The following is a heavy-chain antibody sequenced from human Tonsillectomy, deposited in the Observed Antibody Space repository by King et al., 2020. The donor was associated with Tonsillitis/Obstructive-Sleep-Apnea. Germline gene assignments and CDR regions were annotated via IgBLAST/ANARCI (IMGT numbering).Heavy chain of an antibody. D-gene: IGHD2-2*01. CDR1: GGSFSGYY. CDR3: GTNAGDYYYYMDV. CDR2: INHSGST. V-gene: IGHV4-34*01. Sequence: VQLQQWGAGLLKPSETLSLTCGVYGGSFSGYYWSWIRQPPGMGLEWIGEINHSGSTDYNSSLKSRVTLSRETSKNQFSLRPTSVTAADTAVYYCGTNAGDYYYYMDVWGKGTTVTVSS. J-gene: IGHJ6*03.